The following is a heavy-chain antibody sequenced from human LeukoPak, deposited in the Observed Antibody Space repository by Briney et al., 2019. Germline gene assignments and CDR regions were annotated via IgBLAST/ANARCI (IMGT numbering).Heavy chain of an antibody. Sequence: GRSLRLSCAASGFTFSSYGMHWVRQAPGKGLEWVAVISYDGSNKYYADSVKGRLTISRDNSKNTLYLQMNSLRAEDTAVYYCAKPKTAYGDYPNSFDYWGQGTLVTVSS. CDR1: GFTFSSYG. D-gene: IGHD4-17*01. CDR3: AKPKTAYGDYPNSFDY. CDR2: ISYDGSNK. V-gene: IGHV3-30*18. J-gene: IGHJ4*02.